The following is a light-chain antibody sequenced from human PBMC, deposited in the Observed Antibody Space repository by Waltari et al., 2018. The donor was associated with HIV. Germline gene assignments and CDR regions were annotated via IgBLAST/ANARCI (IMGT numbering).Light chain of an antibody. Sequence: DIVLTHSPGPLSFSAGERATLSCRASQSVSSSYLAWYQQKPGQTPRLLIYGASSRAAGIPDRFSGSGSGTDFTLTISRLEPEDFAVYYCQQYGSSLPLTFGGGTKVEIK. CDR1: QSVSSSY. CDR3: QQYGSSLPLT. V-gene: IGKV3-20*01. J-gene: IGKJ4*01. CDR2: GAS.